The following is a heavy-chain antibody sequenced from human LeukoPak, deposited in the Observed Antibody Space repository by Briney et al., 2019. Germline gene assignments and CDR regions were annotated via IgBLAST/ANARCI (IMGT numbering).Heavy chain of an antibody. J-gene: IGHJ3*02. V-gene: IGHV3-33*01. CDR2: IWYDGSNK. D-gene: IGHD6-6*01. CDR1: GFTFSSYG. CDR3: AREGQLIDAFDI. Sequence: RAGGSLRLSCAASGFTFSSYGMHWVRQAPGKGLEWVAVIWYDGSNKYYADSVKGRFTISRDNSKNTLYLQMNSLRAEDTVVYYCAREGQLIDAFDIWGQGTMVTVSS.